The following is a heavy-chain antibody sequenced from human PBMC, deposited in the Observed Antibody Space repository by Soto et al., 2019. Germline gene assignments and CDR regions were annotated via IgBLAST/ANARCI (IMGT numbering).Heavy chain of an antibody. J-gene: IGHJ5*02. V-gene: IGHV4-30-4*01. D-gene: IGHD3-22*01. CDR3: ARATYYYDSSGYYYFNWFDP. CDR1: GGSISSGDYY. Sequence: PSETLSLTCAVSGGSISSGDYYWSWIRQPPGKGLEWIGYIYYSGSTYYNPSLKSRVTISVDRSKNQFSLKLSSVTAADTAVYYCARATYYYDSSGYYYFNWFDPWGQGTLVTVS. CDR2: IYYSGST.